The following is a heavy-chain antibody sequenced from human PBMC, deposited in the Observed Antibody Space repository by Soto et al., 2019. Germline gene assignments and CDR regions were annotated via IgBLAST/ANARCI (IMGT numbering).Heavy chain of an antibody. J-gene: IGHJ3*02. CDR1: GFTFSRYS. CDR3: ARAFSDAFDI. CDR2: ISSTTNYI. V-gene: IGHV3-21*04. Sequence: GGSLRLSCAASGFTFSRYSMNWVRQAPGKGLEWVSSISSTTNYIYYADSVKGRFTISRDNAKNSLYLQMSSLRAEDTAVYYCARAFSDAFDIWGQGTMVTVSS.